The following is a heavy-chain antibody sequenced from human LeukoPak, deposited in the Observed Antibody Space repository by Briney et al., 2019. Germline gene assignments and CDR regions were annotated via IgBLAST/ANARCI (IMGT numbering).Heavy chain of an antibody. D-gene: IGHD2-2*01. V-gene: IGHV3-49*03. CDR3: TRDLFGCSSTSCSWYFDL. Sequence: GRSLRLSCTASGFTFGDYAMSWFRQAPGKGLEWVGFIRSKAYGGTTEYAASVKGRFTISRDDSKSIAYLQMNSLKTEDTAVYYCTRDLFGCSSTSCSWYFDLWSRGTLVTVSS. CDR2: IRSKAYGGTT. CDR1: GFTFGDYA. J-gene: IGHJ2*01.